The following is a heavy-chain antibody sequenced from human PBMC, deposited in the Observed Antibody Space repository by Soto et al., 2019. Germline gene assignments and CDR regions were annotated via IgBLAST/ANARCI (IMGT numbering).Heavy chain of an antibody. CDR3: ARERRVRGGWFDP. D-gene: IGHD3-10*01. J-gene: IGHJ5*02. CDR1: GFTFSSYS. Sequence: EVQLVESGGGLVPPGGSLRLSCAASGFTFSSYSMNWVRQAPGKGLEWVSYISSSSSTIYYADSVKGRFTISRDNAKNSLYLQMNSLRAEDTAVYYCARERRVRGGWFDPWGQGTLVTVSS. CDR2: ISSSSSTI. V-gene: IGHV3-48*01.